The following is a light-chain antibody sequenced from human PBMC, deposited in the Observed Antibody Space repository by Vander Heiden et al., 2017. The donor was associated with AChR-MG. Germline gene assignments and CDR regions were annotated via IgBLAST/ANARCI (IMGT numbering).Light chain of an antibody. CDR3: QQTFTTPR. V-gene: IGKV1-39*01. J-gene: IGKJ3*01. CDR1: QTVTNF. Sequence: DIQLTQSPSSLSASVGDRVIITCRASQTVTNFLNWYQQKPGKAPKLLIAATSNLQSGIPPRFSGSGTGTEFTLTINSLQPEDFATYYCQQTFTTPRFGPRTNVDIK. CDR2: ATS.